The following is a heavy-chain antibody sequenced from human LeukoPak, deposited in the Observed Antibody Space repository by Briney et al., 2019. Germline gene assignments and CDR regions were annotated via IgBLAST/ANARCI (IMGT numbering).Heavy chain of an antibody. D-gene: IGHD3-10*01. V-gene: IGHV3-23*01. CDR1: GFTFSSYS. CDR3: ATRLLWFGELLHEYFQH. Sequence: GGSLRLSCAASGFTFSSYSMNWVRQAPGKGLEWVSAISGSGGSTYYADSVKGRFTISRDNSKNTLYLQMNSLRAEDTAVYYCATRLLWFGELLHEYFQHWGQGTLVTVSS. CDR2: ISGSGGST. J-gene: IGHJ1*01.